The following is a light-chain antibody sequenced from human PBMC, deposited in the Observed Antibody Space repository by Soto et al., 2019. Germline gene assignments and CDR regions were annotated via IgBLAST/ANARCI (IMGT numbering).Light chain of an antibody. CDR2: GAS. CDR3: QQFGSSPLFT. V-gene: IGKV3-20*01. J-gene: IGKJ3*01. Sequence: EXVLTQSPGTLSLSPGERATLSCRASQSVSSSYLAWYQQKPGQAPRLLIYGASSRATGIPDRFSGSGSGTDFTLTISRLEPEDFAVYYCQQFGSSPLFTFGPGTKVDVK. CDR1: QSVSSSY.